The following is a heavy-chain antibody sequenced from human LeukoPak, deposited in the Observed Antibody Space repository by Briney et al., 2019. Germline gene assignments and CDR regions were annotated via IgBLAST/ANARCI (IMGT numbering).Heavy chain of an antibody. V-gene: IGHV3-30*18. CDR1: GFTFSSYG. J-gene: IGHJ4*02. D-gene: IGHD4-23*01. CDR3: AKDDGGTTDY. CDR2: ISYDGSNK. Sequence: GRSLRLSCAASGFTFSSYGMHWVRQAPSKGLEWVAVISYDGSNKYYADSVKGRFTISRDNSKNTLYLQMNSLKAEDTAVYYCAKDDGGTTDYWGQGTLVTVSS.